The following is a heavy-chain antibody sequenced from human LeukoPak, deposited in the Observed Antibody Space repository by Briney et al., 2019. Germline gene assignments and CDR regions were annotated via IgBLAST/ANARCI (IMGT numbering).Heavy chain of an antibody. Sequence: GGSLRLSCAASGFTSTSYGMNWVRQAPGKGLEWVSFISSSSSYIYYADSVKGRFTISRDNTKNSLYLQMNSLRAEDTAVYYCARDFGRNGDFHAFDIWGQGTMVTVSS. D-gene: IGHD4-17*01. CDR2: ISSSSSYI. CDR1: GFTSTSYG. CDR3: ARDFGRNGDFHAFDI. V-gene: IGHV3-21*01. J-gene: IGHJ3*02.